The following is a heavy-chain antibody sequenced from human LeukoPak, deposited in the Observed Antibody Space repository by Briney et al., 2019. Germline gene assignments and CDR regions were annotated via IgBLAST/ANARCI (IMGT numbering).Heavy chain of an antibody. Sequence: GASVKVSCKASGYTFTRYYMHWVRQAPGQGLEWMGWINPNSGGKNYAHKLQGRVTMTRDTSISTAYMELSRLRSDDTAVYHCAREFRSGIAAAGSYYFDYWGQGTLVTVSS. J-gene: IGHJ4*02. D-gene: IGHD6-13*01. V-gene: IGHV1-2*02. CDR1: GYTFTRYY. CDR2: INPNSGGK. CDR3: AREFRSGIAAAGSYYFDY.